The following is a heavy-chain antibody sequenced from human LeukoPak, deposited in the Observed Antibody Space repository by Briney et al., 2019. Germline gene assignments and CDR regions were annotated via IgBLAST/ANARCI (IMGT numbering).Heavy chain of an antibody. Sequence: GRSLRLSCAASGFTFSSYGMHWVRQAPGKGLEWVAVIWYDGSNTYYADSVKGRFTISRENSKNTLYLQMNSLRAEDTAVYYCARGSIAARQPYFDYWGQGTLVTVSS. CDR2: IWYDGSNT. V-gene: IGHV3-33*01. J-gene: IGHJ4*02. CDR1: GFTFSSYG. D-gene: IGHD6-6*01. CDR3: ARGSIAARQPYFDY.